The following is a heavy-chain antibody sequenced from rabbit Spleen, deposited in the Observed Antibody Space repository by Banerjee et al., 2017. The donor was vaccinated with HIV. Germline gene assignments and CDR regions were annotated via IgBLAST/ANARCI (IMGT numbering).Heavy chain of an antibody. CDR1: GFSFSSNW. CDR2: IGTTSGTT. J-gene: IGHJ4*01. CDR3: ARGDNKVYRGSNL. V-gene: IGHV1S45*01. Sequence: LEESGGGLVKPGGTLTLTCTVSGFSFSSNWICWVRQAPGKGLEWIGCIGTTSGTTWYASWAKGRFTISKTSSTTVTLQMTSLTAADTATYFCARGDNKVYRGSNLWGQGTLVTVS. D-gene: IGHD7-1*01.